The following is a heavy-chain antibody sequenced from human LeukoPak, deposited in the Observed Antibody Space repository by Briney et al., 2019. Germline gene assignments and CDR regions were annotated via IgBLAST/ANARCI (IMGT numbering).Heavy chain of an antibody. CDR1: GFTVSSNS. V-gene: IGHV3-66*03. D-gene: IGHD6-19*01. J-gene: IGHJ4*02. Sequence: GGSLRLSCTVSGFTVSSNSMSWVRQAPGKGLEWVSFIYSDNTHYSDSVKGRFTISRDNSKNTLYLQMNSLRAEDTAVYYCAKDRTSSGWPNYDYWGQGTLVTVSS. CDR3: AKDRTSSGWPNYDY. CDR2: IYSDNT.